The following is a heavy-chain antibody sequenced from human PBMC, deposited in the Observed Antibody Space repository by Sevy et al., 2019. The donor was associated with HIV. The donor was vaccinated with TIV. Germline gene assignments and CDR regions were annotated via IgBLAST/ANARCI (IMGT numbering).Heavy chain of an antibody. Sequence: GGSLRLSCADSGFTFSSYSMNWVRQAPGKGLEWVSSISTTNNNIYYADSVKGRFTISRDNAKTSLSLQMNSLTVEDTAVYYCATSTHVQLWLRRASDIWGQGTLVTVSS. CDR1: GFTFSSYS. V-gene: IGHV3-21*01. CDR2: ISTTNNNI. D-gene: IGHD5-18*01. J-gene: IGHJ3*02. CDR3: ATSTHVQLWLRRASDI.